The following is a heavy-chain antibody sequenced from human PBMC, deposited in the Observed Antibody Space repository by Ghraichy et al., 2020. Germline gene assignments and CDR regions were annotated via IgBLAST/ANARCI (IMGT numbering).Heavy chain of an antibody. J-gene: IGHJ4*02. CDR3: IRDVRFLDWTPLY. CDR2: ISYEGNNK. CDR1: GFTFSSYA. D-gene: IGHD3-3*01. V-gene: IGHV3-30-3*01. Sequence: GGSLRLSCATSGFTFSSYAMHWVRLAPGKGLGWVAKISYEGNNKYYADFVRGRFTISRDNPKNTLYLQLNSLRPEDTAIYYCIRDVRFLDWTPLYWGQGTLVTVSS.